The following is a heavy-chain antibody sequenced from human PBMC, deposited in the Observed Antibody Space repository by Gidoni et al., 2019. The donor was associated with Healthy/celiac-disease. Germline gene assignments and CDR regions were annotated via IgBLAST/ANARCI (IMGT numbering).Heavy chain of an antibody. CDR2: MNPNSGNT. V-gene: IGHV1-8*01. D-gene: IGHD3-22*01. CDR3: ARFLTYISYDSTGSWFDP. Sequence: QVQLVQSGAEVKKPGASVKVSCKASGSTFTSYDINWVRQATGQGLEWMGWMNPNSGNTGYAQKFQGRVTMTRNTSISTAYMELSSLRSEDTAVYYCARFLTYISYDSTGSWFDPWGQGTLVTVSS. J-gene: IGHJ5*02. CDR1: GSTFTSYD.